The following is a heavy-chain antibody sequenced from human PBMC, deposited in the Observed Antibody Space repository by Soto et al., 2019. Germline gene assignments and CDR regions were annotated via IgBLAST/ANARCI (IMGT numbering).Heavy chain of an antibody. CDR2: INAGNGNT. CDR3: AIVPGYSIVDL. V-gene: IGHV1-3*01. J-gene: IGHJ2*01. CDR1: GYTFTSYA. Sequence: QVQLVQTGAEVKKPGASVKVSCKASGYTFTSYAMHWVSQAPGQRIEWMGWINAGNGNTKYSQKFKGRVTITRDTSASTAYREPSSLRSEDTAVYYCAIVPGYSIVDLWGRGTLVTVSS. D-gene: IGHD2-21*01.